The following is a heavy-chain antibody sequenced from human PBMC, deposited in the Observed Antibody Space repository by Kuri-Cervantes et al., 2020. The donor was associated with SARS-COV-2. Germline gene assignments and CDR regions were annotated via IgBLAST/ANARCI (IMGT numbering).Heavy chain of an antibody. J-gene: IGHJ4*02. CDR3: ARHAQQWLVRYFDY. Sequence: GSLRLSCAVYGGSFRGYYWSWIRQPPGKGLERIGEINHSGSTNYNPSLKSRVTISVDTSKNQFSLKLSSVTAADTAVYYCARHAQQWLVRYFDYWGQGTLVTVSS. D-gene: IGHD6-19*01. CDR1: GGSFRGYY. CDR2: INHSGST. V-gene: IGHV4-34*01.